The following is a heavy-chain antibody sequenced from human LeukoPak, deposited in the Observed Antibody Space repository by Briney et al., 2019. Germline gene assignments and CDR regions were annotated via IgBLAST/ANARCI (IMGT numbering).Heavy chain of an antibody. CDR2: ISWDGGST. J-gene: IGHJ4*02. Sequence: GGSLRLSCAASGFTVSSNYMSWVRQAPGKGLEGVSLISWDGGSTYYADSVKGRFTISRDNSKNSLYLQMNSLRTEDPALYYCAKDGGYSYGGFDYWGQGTLVTVSS. V-gene: IGHV3-43*01. CDR1: GFTVSSNY. D-gene: IGHD5-18*01. CDR3: AKDGGYSYGGFDY.